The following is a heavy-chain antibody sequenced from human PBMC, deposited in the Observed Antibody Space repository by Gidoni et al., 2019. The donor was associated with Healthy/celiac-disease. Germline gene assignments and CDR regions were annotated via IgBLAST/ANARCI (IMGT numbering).Heavy chain of an antibody. Sequence: QVQLVESGGGVVQPGRSLRLSFAASGFTFSSYAMHWVRQAPGKGLGWVAVISYDGSNKYYADSVKGRFTISRDNSKNTLYLQMNSLRAEDTAVYYCARDRGFDYWGQGTLVTVSS. J-gene: IGHJ4*02. D-gene: IGHD3-10*01. CDR1: GFTFSSYA. CDR3: ARDRGFDY. V-gene: IGHV3-30-3*01. CDR2: ISYDGSNK.